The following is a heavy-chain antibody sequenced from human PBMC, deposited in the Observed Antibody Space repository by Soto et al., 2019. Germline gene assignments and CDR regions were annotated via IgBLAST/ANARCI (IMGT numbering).Heavy chain of an antibody. CDR2: ISGNGDGT. J-gene: IGHJ4*02. V-gene: IGHV3-23*01. CDR1: GFTFSNYA. D-gene: IGHD6-13*01. CDR3: AKDRYGSSSHEIDY. Sequence: EAQLLESGGGLVQPGGSLRLSCAASGFTFSNYAMNWVRQSPGKGLEWVSAISGNGDGTYYAHSVKGRFTISRDNSKNPLDLQMDSARADDTAVYFCAKDRYGSSSHEIDYWGQGTLVTV.